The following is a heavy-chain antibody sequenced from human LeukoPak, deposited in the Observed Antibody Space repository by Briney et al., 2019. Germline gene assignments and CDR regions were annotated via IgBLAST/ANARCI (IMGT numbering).Heavy chain of an antibody. V-gene: IGHV1-46*01. CDR3: ARGPMVRGVYMNWFDP. J-gene: IGHJ5*02. D-gene: IGHD3-10*01. Sequence: ASVKVSCKASGYTFTSYYMHWVRQAPGQGLEWMGIINPGGGSTSYAQKFQGRVTMTRDTSTSTVYMELSSLRPEDTAVYYCARGPMVRGVYMNWFDPWGQGTLVTVSS. CDR2: INPGGGST. CDR1: GYTFTSYY.